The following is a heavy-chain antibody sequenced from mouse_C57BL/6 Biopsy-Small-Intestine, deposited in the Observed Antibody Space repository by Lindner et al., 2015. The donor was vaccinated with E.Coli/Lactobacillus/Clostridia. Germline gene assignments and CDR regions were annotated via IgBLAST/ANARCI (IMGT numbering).Heavy chain of an antibody. J-gene: IGHJ3*02. CDR3: ARVANFFDDRVPYFQV. CDR2: ISPNRGDT. CDR1: GYSFTNYF. Sequence: SVKVSCKTSGYSFTNYFMHWLRQAPGQGLEWMAWISPNRGDTEYSQRVQDRVTLTTDTSTDTAYMELRSLRSDDTALYFCARVANFFDDRVPYFQVWGQGTQVTVS. D-gene: IGHD2-14*01. V-gene: IGHV1-79*01.